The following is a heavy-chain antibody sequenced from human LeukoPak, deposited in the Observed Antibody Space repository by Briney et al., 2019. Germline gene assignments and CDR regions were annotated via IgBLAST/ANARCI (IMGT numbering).Heavy chain of an antibody. CDR3: ARVAYSSSWYWFDP. Sequence: PSETLSLTCTVSGGSISSGGYYSSWIRQHPGKGLEWIGYIYYSGSTYYNPSLKSRVTISVDTSKNQFSLKLSSVTAADTAVYYCARVAYSSSWYWFDPWGQGTLVTVSS. V-gene: IGHV4-31*03. D-gene: IGHD6-13*01. CDR2: IYYSGST. CDR1: GGSISSGGYY. J-gene: IGHJ5*02.